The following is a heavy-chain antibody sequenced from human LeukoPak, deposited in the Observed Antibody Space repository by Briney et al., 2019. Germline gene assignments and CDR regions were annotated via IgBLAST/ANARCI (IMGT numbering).Heavy chain of an antibody. D-gene: IGHD6-13*01. CDR2: IRYNGSNK. V-gene: IGHV3-30*02. Sequence: GGSLRLSCAASGFTFSSCGMHWVRQAPDRGLEWMAFIRYNGSNKYYADSVKGRFTISRDNSKNTLYLQMNSLRAEDTAVYYCAKGGFEQQPEDYWGQGTLVTVSS. J-gene: IGHJ4*02. CDR3: AKGGFEQQPEDY. CDR1: GFTFSSCG.